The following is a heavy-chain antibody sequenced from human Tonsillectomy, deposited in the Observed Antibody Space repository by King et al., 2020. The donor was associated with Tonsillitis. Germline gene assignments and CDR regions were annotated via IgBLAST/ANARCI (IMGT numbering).Heavy chain of an antibody. V-gene: IGHV3-30*02. D-gene: IGHD3-3*01. Sequence: VQLVESGGGVVQPGGSLRLSCAASGFTFSSYGIHWVRQAPGKGLEWVAFIRDDGSNKYYAESVKGRFIISRDNSKNTLYLQMNSLRAENTAVYYFSYYSYGMDVWGQGTTVTVSS. CDR3: SYYSYGMDV. J-gene: IGHJ6*02. CDR1: GFTFSSYG. CDR2: IRDDGSNK.